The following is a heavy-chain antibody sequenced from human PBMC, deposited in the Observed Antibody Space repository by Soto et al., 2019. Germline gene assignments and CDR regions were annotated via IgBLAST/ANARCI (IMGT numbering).Heavy chain of an antibody. CDR2: ISGSGGST. V-gene: IGHV3-23*01. CDR3: AKGTYYDLWSGEYYFDS. CDR1: GFTFSSYA. J-gene: IGHJ4*02. D-gene: IGHD3-3*01. Sequence: GSLRLSCAASGFTFSSYAMSWVRQAPGKGLEWVSAISGSGGSTYYADSVKGRFTISRDNSKNTLYLQMNSLRAEDTAVYYCAKGTYYDLWSGEYYFDSLRQGTLVTSPQ.